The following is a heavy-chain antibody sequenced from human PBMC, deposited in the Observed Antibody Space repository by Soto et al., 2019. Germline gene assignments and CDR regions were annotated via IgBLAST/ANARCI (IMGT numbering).Heavy chain of an antibody. CDR3: ARWSYDSSGYYSYFDY. D-gene: IGHD3-22*01. Sequence: QVQLVQSGAEMKKPGASVKVSCKASGYTFTSYAMHWVRQAPGQRLEWMGWINAGNGNTKYSQKFQGRVTITRDTSASTAYMELSSLRSEDTAVYYCARWSYDSSGYYSYFDYWGQGTLVTVSS. CDR1: GYTFTSYA. CDR2: INAGNGNT. J-gene: IGHJ4*02. V-gene: IGHV1-3*01.